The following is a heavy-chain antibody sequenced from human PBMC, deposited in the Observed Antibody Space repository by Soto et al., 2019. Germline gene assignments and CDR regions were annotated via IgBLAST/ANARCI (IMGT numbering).Heavy chain of an antibody. Sequence: PSETLSLTCTVSGGSISSYYWSWIRQPPGKGLEWIGYIYYSGSTNYNPSLKSRVTISVDTSKNQFSLKLSSVTAADTAVYYCARDRRQWLDSYYFDYWGQGTLVTVSS. D-gene: IGHD6-19*01. CDR1: GGSISSYY. CDR3: ARDRRQWLDSYYFDY. V-gene: IGHV4-59*01. CDR2: IYYSGST. J-gene: IGHJ4*02.